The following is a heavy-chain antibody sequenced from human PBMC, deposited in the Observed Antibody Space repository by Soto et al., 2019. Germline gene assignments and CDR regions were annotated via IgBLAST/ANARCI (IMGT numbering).Heavy chain of an antibody. J-gene: IGHJ1*01. Sequence: QVQLVESGGGVVQPGRSLSLSCAASGFTFSSYGMHWVRQAPGTGLEWVAVISYDGSEKDYADSVKGRFTISRDNANNTLYLQRDSLRAEDTAVYYCAKGVVVDTTYCQHGGQGTLVTVSA. CDR1: GFTFSSYG. D-gene: IGHD2-15*01. V-gene: IGHV3-30*18. CDR3: AKGVVVDTTYCQH. CDR2: ISYDGSEK.